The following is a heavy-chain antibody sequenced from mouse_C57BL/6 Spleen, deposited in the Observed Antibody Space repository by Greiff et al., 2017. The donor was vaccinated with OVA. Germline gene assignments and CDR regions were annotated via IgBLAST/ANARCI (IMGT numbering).Heavy chain of an antibody. Sequence: QVQLKQSGPELVKPGASVKISCKASGYAFSSSWMNWVKQRPGKGLEWIGRIYPGDGDTNYNGKFKGKATLTADKSSSTAYMQLSSLTSEDSAVYFCARSFYGYDVGYAMDYWGQGTSVTVSS. V-gene: IGHV1-82*01. J-gene: IGHJ4*01. CDR3: ARSFYGYDVGYAMDY. CDR2: IYPGDGDT. CDR1: GYAFSSSW. D-gene: IGHD2-9*01.